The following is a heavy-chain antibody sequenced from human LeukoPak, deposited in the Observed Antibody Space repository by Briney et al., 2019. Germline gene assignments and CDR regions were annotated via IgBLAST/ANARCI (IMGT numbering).Heavy chain of an antibody. J-gene: IGHJ4*02. CDR1: GFTFTTYN. CDR2: ITSSSATM. V-gene: IGHV3-48*01. Sequence: GGSLRLSCVASGFTFTTYNMHWVRQAPGMGLEWISYITSSSATMLYADSVKGRFTISRDNSKNTLYLQMSSLRVEDTALYYCARGYGSGWFNYWGLGTLVTVSS. CDR3: ARGYGSGWFNY. D-gene: IGHD6-19*01.